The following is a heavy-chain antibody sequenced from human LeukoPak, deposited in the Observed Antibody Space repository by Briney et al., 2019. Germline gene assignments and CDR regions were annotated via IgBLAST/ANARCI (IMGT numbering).Heavy chain of an antibody. D-gene: IGHD5-24*01. J-gene: IGHJ4*02. CDR2: IHYGGST. CDR1: GGSISAGSYY. V-gene: IGHV4-39*07. Sequence: PSETLSLTCAVSGGSISAGSYYWGWIRQPPGKGLEWIGSIHYGGSTHYSPSLKSRVTISIDTSKNQFSLKLSSVTAADTAVYYCARAEDGYRIDFWGQGTLVTVSS. CDR3: ARAEDGYRIDF.